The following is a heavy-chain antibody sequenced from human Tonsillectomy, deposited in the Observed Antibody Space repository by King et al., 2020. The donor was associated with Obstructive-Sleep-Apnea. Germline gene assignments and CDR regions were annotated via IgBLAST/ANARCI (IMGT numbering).Heavy chain of an antibody. Sequence: QLQESGPGLVKPSETLSLTCTVSGSSISSDYYWGWIRQPPGTGLEWIATIYHSGSTYTYYNPSLKSRVTISVDTSKNQFSLRLSSVTAADTAVYYCATEGTLRVVIGEIDSWGQGTLVTVSS. D-gene: IGHD3-3*01. J-gene: IGHJ4*02. CDR1: GSSISSDYY. CDR2: IYHSGSTYT. CDR3: ATEGTLRVVIGEIDS. V-gene: IGHV4-38-2*02.